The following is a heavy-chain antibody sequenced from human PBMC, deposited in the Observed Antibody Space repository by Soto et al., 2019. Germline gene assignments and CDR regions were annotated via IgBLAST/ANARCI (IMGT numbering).Heavy chain of an antibody. V-gene: IGHV1-18*01. CDR3: ARVDPRGVAVVRDY. J-gene: IGHJ4*02. CDR2: ISGFNGQT. Sequence: QVQLVQSGPEVKKPGASVKVSCKASGNTFASHGFSWVRQAPGQGLEWMGWISGFNGQTNYALKFQGRVTLTTDTSTGTAYMELRSLSSDDTAVYFCARVDPRGVAVVRDYWGQGTLVTVSS. D-gene: IGHD3-10*01. CDR1: GNTFASHG.